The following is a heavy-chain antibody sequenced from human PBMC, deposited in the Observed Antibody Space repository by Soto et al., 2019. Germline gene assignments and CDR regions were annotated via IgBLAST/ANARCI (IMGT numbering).Heavy chain of an antibody. CDR2: ISSSSSTI. CDR1: GFTYSSYS. D-gene: IGHD3-3*01. J-gene: IGHJ6*02. CDR3: ARLGYDFWSGYNYYYYGMDV. V-gene: IGHV3-48*02. Sequence: EVQLVESGGGLVQPGGSLRLSCAASGFTYSSYSMNWVRQAPGKGLEWVSYISSSSSTIYYADSVKGRFTISRDNAKNSLYLQMNSLRDEDTAVYYCARLGYDFWSGYNYYYYGMDVWGQGTTVTVSS.